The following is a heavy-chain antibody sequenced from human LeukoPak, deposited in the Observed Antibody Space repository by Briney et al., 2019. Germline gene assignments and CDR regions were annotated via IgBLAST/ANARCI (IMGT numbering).Heavy chain of an antibody. V-gene: IGHV4-59*01. Sequence: SETLSLTCAVYGGSFNTYYWNWIRQPPGKGLEWIGYIYYSGSTNYNPSLKSRVTISVDTSKNQFSLKLSSVTAADTAVYYCARGGVVGAFFDYWGQGTLVTVSS. CDR2: IYYSGST. CDR1: GGSFNTYY. D-gene: IGHD1-26*01. CDR3: ARGGVVGAFFDY. J-gene: IGHJ4*02.